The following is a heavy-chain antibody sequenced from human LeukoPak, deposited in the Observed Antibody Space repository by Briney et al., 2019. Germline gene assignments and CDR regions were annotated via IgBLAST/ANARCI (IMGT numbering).Heavy chain of an antibody. J-gene: IGHJ4*02. CDR2: IKQDGSEK. CDR1: GFTFSSYW. CDR3: ARDPGIRFLEWLLDY. V-gene: IGHV3-7*01. Sequence: GGSLRLSCAASGFTFSSYWMSWVRQAPGKGLEWVANIKQDGSEKYYVDSVKGRFTISRDNAKNSLYLQMNSLRAEDTAVYYCARDPGIRFLEWLLDYWGQGTLVTVSS. D-gene: IGHD3-3*01.